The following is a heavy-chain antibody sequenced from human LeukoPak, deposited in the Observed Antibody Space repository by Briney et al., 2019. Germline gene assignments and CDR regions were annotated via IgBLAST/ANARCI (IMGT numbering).Heavy chain of an antibody. Sequence: SETLSLTCAVYGGSFSGYYWSWIRQPPGKGLEWIGEINHSGSTNYNPPLKSRVTISVDTSKNQFSLKLSSVTAADTAVYYCARGLRGDGYKIRWDYYYYYGMDVWGQGTTVTVSS. V-gene: IGHV4-34*01. CDR1: GGSFSGYY. CDR2: INHSGST. CDR3: ARGLRGDGYKIRWDYYYYYGMDV. J-gene: IGHJ6*02. D-gene: IGHD5-24*01.